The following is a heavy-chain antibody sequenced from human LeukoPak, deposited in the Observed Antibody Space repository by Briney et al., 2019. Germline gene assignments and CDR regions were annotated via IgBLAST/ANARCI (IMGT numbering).Heavy chain of an antibody. V-gene: IGHV4-34*01. D-gene: IGHD3-22*01. Sequence: SETLSLTCAVYGGSFSGYYWSWIRQPPGKGLEWIGEINHSGSTNYNPSLKSRVTISVDTSKNQFSLKLSSVTAADTAVYYCARDLPVVPNWFDPWGQGTLVTVSS. J-gene: IGHJ5*02. CDR1: GGSFSGYY. CDR2: INHSGST. CDR3: ARDLPVVPNWFDP.